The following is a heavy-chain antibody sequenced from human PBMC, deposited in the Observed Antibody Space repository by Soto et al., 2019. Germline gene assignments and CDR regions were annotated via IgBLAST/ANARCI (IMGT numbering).Heavy chain of an antibody. D-gene: IGHD6-19*01. V-gene: IGHV3-23*01. Sequence: EVTLLESGGGLVQPGGSLRLSCAASGFTFSIYTMQWVRQAPGRGLEWVSSFSNVGDYTYYANSVKGRFTVSRDTSKNTLYLQMNSLIADDTAIYYCARGDRSSGWGAWGQGTLVTVSS. CDR2: FSNVGDYT. J-gene: IGHJ5*02. CDR1: GFTFSIYT. CDR3: ARGDRSSGWGA.